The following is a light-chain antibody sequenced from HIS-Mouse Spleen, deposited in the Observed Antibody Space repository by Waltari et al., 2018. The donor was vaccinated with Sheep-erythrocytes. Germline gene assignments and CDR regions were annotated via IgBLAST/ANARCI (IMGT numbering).Light chain of an antibody. CDR3: CSYAGSYNHV. CDR2: DVR. V-gene: IGLV2-11*01. Sequence: QSALTQPPSASGSPGKSVTISCTETSSYVGGYNSASWYQQHPGKAPKLMIYDVRKRPSGVPDRFSGSKSGNTASLTISGLQAEDEADYYCCSYAGSYNHVFATGTKVTVL. J-gene: IGLJ1*01. CDR1: SSYVGGYNS.